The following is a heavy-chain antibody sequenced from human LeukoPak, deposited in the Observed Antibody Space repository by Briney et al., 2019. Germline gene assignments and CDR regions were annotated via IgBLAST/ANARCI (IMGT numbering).Heavy chain of an antibody. CDR3: ARALRWGELSLVY. J-gene: IGHJ4*02. Sequence: SQTLSLTCTVSGGSLSSGDYYWSWIRQHPGKGLEWIGYISNRGRTYYNPSLKSRLTISVDTSKNQFSLKLTSVTAADTAVYHCARALRWGELSLVYWGQGTLVTVSS. CDR2: ISNRGRT. D-gene: IGHD3-16*02. CDR1: GGSLSSGDYY. V-gene: IGHV4-31*03.